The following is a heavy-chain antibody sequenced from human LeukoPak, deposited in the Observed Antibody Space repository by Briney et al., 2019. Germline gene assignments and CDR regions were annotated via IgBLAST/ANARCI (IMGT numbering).Heavy chain of an antibody. V-gene: IGHV1-8*01. J-gene: IGHJ6*03. CDR1: GYTFTSYD. Sequence: ASVKVSCKASGYTFTSYDINWVRQATGQGFEWMGWMNPNSGNTGYAQKFQGRVTMTRNTSISTAYMELSSLRSEDTAVYYCARSSYCSSTSCYLTHYYYYMDVWGKGTTVTVSS. D-gene: IGHD2-2*01. CDR2: MNPNSGNT. CDR3: ARSSYCSSTSCYLTHYYYYMDV.